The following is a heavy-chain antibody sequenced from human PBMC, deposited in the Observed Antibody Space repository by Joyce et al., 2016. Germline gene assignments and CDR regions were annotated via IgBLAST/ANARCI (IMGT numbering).Heavy chain of an antibody. D-gene: IGHD1-1*01. CDR1: GYTFRSYY. V-gene: IGHV1-46*04. CDR2: INPSGGGT. Sequence: QVHLVQSGAEAKKPGASVKVYCKASGYTFRSYYIHWVRQAPGKGPEWMGMINPSGGGTHPAQTLQGRLTMTRDTSTSTVYMELSSLRSEDTAVYYCARDSTTGTTGGIDSWGQGTLVTVSS. J-gene: IGHJ4*02. CDR3: ARDSTTGTTGGIDS.